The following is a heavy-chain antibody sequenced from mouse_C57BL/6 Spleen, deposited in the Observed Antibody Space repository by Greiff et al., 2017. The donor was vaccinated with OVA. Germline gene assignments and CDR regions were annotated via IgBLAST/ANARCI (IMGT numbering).Heavy chain of an antibody. CDR2: IRRNSSNSAT. V-gene: IGHV10-3*01. Sequence: EVQVVESGGGLVQPKGSLKLSCAASGFTFNTYAMHWVRQAPGTGLEWVARIRRNSSNSATYYADSVKDRFTISRAASPGMLYRRMNYLKAEDTARDCCVGDEDLSAMDYWGQGTSVTVSS. CDR1: GFTFNTYA. J-gene: IGHJ4*01. D-gene: IGHD6-1*01. CDR3: VGDEDLSAMDY.